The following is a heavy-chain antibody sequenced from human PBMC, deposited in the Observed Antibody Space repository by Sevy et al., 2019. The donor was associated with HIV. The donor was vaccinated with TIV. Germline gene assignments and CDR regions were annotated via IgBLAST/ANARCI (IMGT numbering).Heavy chain of an antibody. Sequence: GGFLRLSCAASGFTFSKVWMSCVRQAPGKGLEWVGHIKSKTDGGTTDYAAPVRGRFTISRDDSKNTLSLQMNSLNTEDTAVYYRTSGGSLFQHWGQGTLVTVSS. CDR3: TSGGSLFQH. J-gene: IGHJ1*01. D-gene: IGHD3-16*01. CDR2: IKSKTDGGTT. V-gene: IGHV3-15*01. CDR1: GFTFSKVW.